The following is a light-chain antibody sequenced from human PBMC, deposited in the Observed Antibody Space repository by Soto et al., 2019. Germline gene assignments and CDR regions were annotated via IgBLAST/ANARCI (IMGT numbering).Light chain of an antibody. J-gene: IGKJ4*01. CDR1: QTISSW. CDR2: DAS. CDR3: QQYNSHPLT. Sequence: DIPVTQSPSTLFGSVGSRVTLTCPASQTISSWLAWYQQKPGKAPKLLIYDASSLESGVPSRFSGSGSGTEFTLTISSLQPDDFATYYCQQYNSHPLTFGGGTKVDIK. V-gene: IGKV1-5*01.